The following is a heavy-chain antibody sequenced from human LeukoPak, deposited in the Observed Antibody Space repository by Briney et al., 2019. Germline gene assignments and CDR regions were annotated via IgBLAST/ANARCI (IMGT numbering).Heavy chain of an antibody. D-gene: IGHD3-10*01. V-gene: IGHV1-2*02. J-gene: IGHJ5*02. CDR2: INPNSGGT. Sequence: ASVKVSCKASGYTFTGYYMHWVRQAPGQGLEWMGWINPNSGGTSYAQKFQGRVTMTRDTSISTAYMELSRLRSDDTAVYYCASLLRIWFAQTWGQGTLVTVSS. CDR1: GYTFTGYY. CDR3: ASLLRIWFAQT.